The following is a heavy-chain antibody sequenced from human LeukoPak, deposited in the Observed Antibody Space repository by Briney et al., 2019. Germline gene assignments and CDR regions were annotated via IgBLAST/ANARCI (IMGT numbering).Heavy chain of an antibody. CDR2: VTSRRGT. D-gene: IGHD6-19*01. J-gene: IGHJ4*01. V-gene: IGHV3-23*01. Sequence: ETLSLTCAVYGGSFSGYYWSWVRQAPGKRLEWVSTVTSRRGTHYTDSVQGRFITSRDNSENTFVLEMNSLRAEDTAVYYCATTRPYGTTWAGAFEDWGQGTPVTVSS. CDR1: GGSFSGYY. CDR3: ATTRPYGTTWAGAFED.